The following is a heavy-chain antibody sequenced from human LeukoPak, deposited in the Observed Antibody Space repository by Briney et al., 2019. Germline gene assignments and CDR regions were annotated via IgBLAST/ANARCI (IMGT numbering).Heavy chain of an antibody. CDR1: GGSISSSSYY. V-gene: IGHV4-39*01. CDR3: ARGRKAGNDY. CDR2: IYYSGST. Sequence: SETLSLTCTVSGGSISSSSYYWGWIRQPPGKGLEWIGSIYYSGSTYYNPSLKSRVTISVDTSKNQFSLKLSSVTAADTAVYYCARGRKAGNDYWGQGTLVTVSS. J-gene: IGHJ4*02. D-gene: IGHD1-1*01.